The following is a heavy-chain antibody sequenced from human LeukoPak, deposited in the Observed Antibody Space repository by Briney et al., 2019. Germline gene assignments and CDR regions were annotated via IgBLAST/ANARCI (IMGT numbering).Heavy chain of an antibody. CDR1: GFTFSSYW. V-gene: IGHV3-74*01. CDR2: INSDGSST. J-gene: IGHJ4*02. CDR3: AIKRGPHSYFDY. Sequence: GGSLRLSCAASGFTFSSYWMRWVRQAPGKGLVWVSRINSDGSSTSYADSVKGRFTISRDNAKNTLYLQMNSLRAEDTAVYYCAIKRGPHSYFDYWGQGTLVTVSS.